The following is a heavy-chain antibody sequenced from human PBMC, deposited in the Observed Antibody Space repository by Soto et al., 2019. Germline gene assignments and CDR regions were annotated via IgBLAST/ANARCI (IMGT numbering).Heavy chain of an antibody. CDR3: ARDGSTVTTSNHYGRDV. D-gene: IGHD4-17*01. CDR2: IHSGSSRI. J-gene: IGHJ6*02. Sequence: GGSLRLSCAASGFTFSTYHMNWVRQAPGKGLEWVSYIHSGSSRIYYADSVKGRFTISRDNAKNSLYLQMNSLRAEDTAVYYCARDGSTVTTSNHYGRDVWGQGTTVTVS. CDR1: GFTFSTYH. V-gene: IGHV3-48*03.